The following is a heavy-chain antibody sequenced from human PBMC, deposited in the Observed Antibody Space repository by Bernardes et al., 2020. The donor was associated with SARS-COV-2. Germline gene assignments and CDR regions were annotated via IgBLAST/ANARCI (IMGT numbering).Heavy chain of an antibody. D-gene: IGHD4-4*01. V-gene: IGHV4-34*01. CDR2: INHSGST. Sequence: TLSLTCAVYGGSFSGYYWSWIRQPPGKGLEWIGEINHSGSTNYNPSLKSRVTISVDTSKNQFSLKLSSVTAADTAVYYCARDRLQKRYYFDYWGQGTLVTVSS. CDR1: GGSFSGYY. CDR3: ARDRLQKRYYFDY. J-gene: IGHJ4*02.